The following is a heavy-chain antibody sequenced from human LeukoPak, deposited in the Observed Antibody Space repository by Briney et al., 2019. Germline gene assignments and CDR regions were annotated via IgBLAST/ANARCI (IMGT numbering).Heavy chain of an antibody. J-gene: IGHJ4*02. Sequence: SETLSLTCAVAGYSISSGYYWGWIRQPPGKGLEWIGSIYHSGSTYYNPSLKSRVTISVDTSKNQFSLKLSSVTAADTAVYYCASGYDLSYFDYWGQGTLVTVSS. D-gene: IGHD5-12*01. CDR2: IYHSGST. CDR1: GYSISSGYY. V-gene: IGHV4-38-2*01. CDR3: ASGYDLSYFDY.